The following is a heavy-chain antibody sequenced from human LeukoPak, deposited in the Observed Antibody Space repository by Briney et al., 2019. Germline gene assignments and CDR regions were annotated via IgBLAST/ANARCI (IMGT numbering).Heavy chain of an antibody. CDR1: GFTFSNYW. Sequence: PGGSLRLSCAASGFTFSNYWMTWVRQAPGKGLEWVANIKEDGSKKNYVDSLKGRSTISRDNAKNSLYLQMNSLRAEDTAVYYCARLSSLDAFDIWGQGTKVTVSS. CDR2: IKEDGSKK. J-gene: IGHJ3*02. CDR3: ARLSSLDAFDI. V-gene: IGHV3-7*01.